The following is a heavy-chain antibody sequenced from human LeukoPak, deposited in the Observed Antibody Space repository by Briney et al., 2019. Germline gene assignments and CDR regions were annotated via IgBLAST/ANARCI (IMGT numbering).Heavy chain of an antibody. Sequence: PGGSLRLSCAASGFTFSSYAMHWVRQAPGKGLEWVAVISYDGSNKYYADSVKGRFTISRDNSKNTLYLQMNSLRAEDTAVYYCARVGNGNGNRFGVVTTYYYYYMDVWGKGTTVTVSS. D-gene: IGHD3-3*01. J-gene: IGHJ6*03. CDR3: ARVGNGNGNRFGVVTTYYYYYMDV. CDR2: ISYDGSNK. V-gene: IGHV3-30-3*01. CDR1: GFTFSSYA.